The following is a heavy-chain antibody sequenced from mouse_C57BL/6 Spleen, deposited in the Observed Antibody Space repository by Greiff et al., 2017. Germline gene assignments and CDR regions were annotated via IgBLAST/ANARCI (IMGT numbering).Heavy chain of an antibody. D-gene: IGHD2-1*01. J-gene: IGHJ3*01. CDR1: GFTFSDYY. Sequence: EVKLVESGGGLVQPGGSLKLSCAASGFTFSDYYMYWVRQTPEKRLEWVAYISNGGGSTYYPDTVKGRFTISRDNAKNTLYLQMSRLKSEDTAMYYCARRGGNYEGFAYWGQGTLVTVSA. V-gene: IGHV5-12*01. CDR2: ISNGGGST. CDR3: ARRGGNYEGFAY.